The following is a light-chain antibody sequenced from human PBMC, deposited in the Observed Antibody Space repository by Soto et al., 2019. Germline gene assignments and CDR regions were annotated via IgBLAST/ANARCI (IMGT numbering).Light chain of an antibody. CDR2: EVS. J-gene: IGLJ1*01. V-gene: IGLV2-8*01. CDR1: NNDIGFYNY. Sequence: LTQPPSASGSPGQSVTISCTGTNNDIGFYNYVSWYQHHPGKAPKLLIYEVSKSPSGVPDRFSGSKSGNTASLTVSGLQPEDEAYYDCCSFAGYNTSVCGSGTNFTVL. CDR3: CSFAGYNTSV.